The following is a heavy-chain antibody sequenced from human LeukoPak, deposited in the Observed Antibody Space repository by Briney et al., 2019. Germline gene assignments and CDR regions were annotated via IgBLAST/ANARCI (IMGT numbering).Heavy chain of an antibody. J-gene: IGHJ4*02. CDR3: ARERLLWFAIDF. CDR2: ISTGSSSI. CDR1: GFSLSSYS. D-gene: IGHD3-10*01. V-gene: IGHV3-48*01. Sequence: PGGSLRLSCAASGFSLSSYSMNWVRQAPGKGLEWVSYISTGSSSISYADSVKGRFTISRDNAKNSLYLQMNSLGAEDTAVYFCARERLLWFAIDFWGQGTLVIVSS.